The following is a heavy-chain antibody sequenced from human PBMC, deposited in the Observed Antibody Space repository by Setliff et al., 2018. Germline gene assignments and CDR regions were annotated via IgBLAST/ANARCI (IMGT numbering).Heavy chain of an antibody. D-gene: IGHD2-21*02. J-gene: IGHJ4*02. V-gene: IGHV4-59*12. CDR3: VSLTRRRTEFDY. CDR1: GASIYTFY. CDR2: VYYSGDT. Sequence: PSETLSLTCTVSGASIYTFYWSWLRQPPGRRLEWIGYVYYSGDTNYNPSLKSRISFSLDTSKNQVSLNLTSVTAADTAVYYCVSLTRRRTEFDYWGPGTLVTVS.